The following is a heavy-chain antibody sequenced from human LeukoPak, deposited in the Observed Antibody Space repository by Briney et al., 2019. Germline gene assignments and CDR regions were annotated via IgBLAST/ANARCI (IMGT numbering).Heavy chain of an antibody. Sequence: PSETLSLTCTVSGGSISSSSYYWGWIRQPPGKGLEWIGSIYYSGSTYYNPSLKSRVTISVDTSKNQFSLKLSSVTAADTAVYYCASRMYSSSSRLNFDYWGQGTQVTVSS. D-gene: IGHD6-6*01. CDR2: IYYSGST. CDR3: ASRMYSSSSRLNFDY. V-gene: IGHV4-39*01. J-gene: IGHJ4*02. CDR1: GGSISSSSYY.